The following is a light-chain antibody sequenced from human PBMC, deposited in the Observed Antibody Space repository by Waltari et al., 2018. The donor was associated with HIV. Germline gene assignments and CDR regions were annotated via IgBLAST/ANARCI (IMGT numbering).Light chain of an antibody. Sequence: DIVMTQSPDSLAVSLGERATINCKSSQSVLYSSNNKNYLAWYQQKPGQPPKLLIYWASTRESGVPDRFSGSGSGTDFTLTISSLQAEDVAVYYCQQYYSTPHSFGQGPSWRSN. CDR1: QSVLYSSNNKNY. CDR3: QQYYSTPHS. V-gene: IGKV4-1*01. J-gene: IGKJ2*03. CDR2: WAS.